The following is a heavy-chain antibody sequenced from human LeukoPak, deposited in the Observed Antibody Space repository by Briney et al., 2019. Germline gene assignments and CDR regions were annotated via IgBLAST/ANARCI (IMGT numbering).Heavy chain of an antibody. Sequence: ASVKVSCKASGYTFTGYYMHWVRQAPGQGLEWMGWINPNSGDTKYAQKCQGRVAMTRDTSISTAYMELTRLRSDDSAVYYCARGETEETGTRPDAFDIWGQGTMVTVSS. CDR1: GYTFTGYY. D-gene: IGHD6-13*01. J-gene: IGHJ3*02. CDR3: ARGETEETGTRPDAFDI. V-gene: IGHV1-2*02. CDR2: INPNSGDT.